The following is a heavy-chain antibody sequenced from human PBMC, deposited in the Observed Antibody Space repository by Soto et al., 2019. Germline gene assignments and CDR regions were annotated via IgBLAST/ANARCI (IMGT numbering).Heavy chain of an antibody. V-gene: IGHV4-39*07. Sequence: SETLSLTCTVSGGSISSSSYYWGWIRQPPGKGLEWIGEINHSGSTNYNPSLKSRVTISVDTSKNQFSLKLSSVTAADTAVYYCARGRASSGIAVAWSNWFDPWGQGTLVTVSS. CDR2: INHSGST. D-gene: IGHD6-19*01. CDR3: ARGRASSGIAVAWSNWFDP. J-gene: IGHJ5*02. CDR1: GGSISSSSYY.